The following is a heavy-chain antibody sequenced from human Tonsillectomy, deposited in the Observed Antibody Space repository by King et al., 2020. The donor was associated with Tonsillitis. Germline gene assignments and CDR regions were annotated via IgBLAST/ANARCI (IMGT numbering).Heavy chain of an antibody. Sequence: QLQESGPGLVKPSETLSLTCTVSGGSLSSYYWNWIRQPPGKELEWIGYIYYSGSTNYNPSLKSRVTISVDTSQNQFSLKLTSVTAADTAVYYCARGGRDSGSPGRVDYWGQGTLVTVSS. J-gene: IGHJ4*02. CDR1: GGSLSSYY. V-gene: IGHV4-59*01. D-gene: IGHD1-26*01. CDR2: IYYSGST. CDR3: ARGGRDSGSPGRVDY.